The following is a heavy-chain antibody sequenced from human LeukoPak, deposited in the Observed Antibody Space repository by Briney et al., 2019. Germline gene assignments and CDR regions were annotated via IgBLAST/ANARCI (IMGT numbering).Heavy chain of an antibody. CDR1: GDTFTNYG. J-gene: IGHJ3*02. CDR2: ISGRNGNT. V-gene: IGHV1-18*01. D-gene: IGHD3-16*01. Sequence: ASVKVSCKTSGDTFTNYGIIWVRRAPGQGLEWIGWISGRNGNTNYAQKVQGRVTMTTDTSTSTAYMELRSLRFDDTAVYYCARGGSNSPATLAFETWGQGTTVTVSS. CDR3: ARGGSNSPATLAFET.